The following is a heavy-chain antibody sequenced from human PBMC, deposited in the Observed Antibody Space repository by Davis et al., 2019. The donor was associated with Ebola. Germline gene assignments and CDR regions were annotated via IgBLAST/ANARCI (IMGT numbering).Heavy chain of an antibody. J-gene: IGHJ5*02. Sequence: SVKVSCKASGGTFSSYAISWVRQAPGQGLEWMGGIIPIFDTANYAQKFQGRVTITADKSTSTAYMELSSLRSEDTAVYYCARDDDDDNWFDPWGQGTLVTVSS. D-gene: IGHD1-1*01. CDR2: IIPIFDTA. CDR1: GGTFSSYA. V-gene: IGHV1-69*06. CDR3: ARDDDDDNWFDP.